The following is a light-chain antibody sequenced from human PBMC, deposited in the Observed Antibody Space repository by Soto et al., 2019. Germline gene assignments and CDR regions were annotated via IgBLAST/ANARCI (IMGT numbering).Light chain of an antibody. CDR1: QSVSSY. Sequence: EIVLTQSPATLSLSPGERATLSCRASQSVSSYLAWYQQKPGQAPRLLIYDASNRATGIPPRFSGSGSGTDFTLAISGLEPEDSAIYYCQQRYNWPWTFGQGTKVDIK. CDR3: QQRYNWPWT. CDR2: DAS. V-gene: IGKV3-11*01. J-gene: IGKJ1*01.